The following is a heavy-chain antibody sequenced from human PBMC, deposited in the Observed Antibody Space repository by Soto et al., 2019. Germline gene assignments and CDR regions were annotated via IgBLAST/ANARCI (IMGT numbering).Heavy chain of an antibody. CDR2: IYYTGRT. V-gene: IGHV4-30-2*01. CDR1: GGSMSRGGQS. Sequence: SETLSLTCAVAGGSMSRGGQSWSWIPQPPGKGLEWLGFIYYTGRTYYNPSLKSRVTLSVDRSKNQFSLNLTSANAADTAIYYCAASQYSYYYYAMDLWGQGATVTSP. CDR3: AASQYSYYYYAMDL. J-gene: IGHJ6*02.